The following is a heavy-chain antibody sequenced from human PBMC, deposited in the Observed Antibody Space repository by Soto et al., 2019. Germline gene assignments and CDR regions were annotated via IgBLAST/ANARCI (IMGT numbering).Heavy chain of an antibody. D-gene: IGHD4-4*01. CDR2: IGTGGTPI. CDR3: ARDPAIYSGKFDYGLDV. Sequence: GGSLRLSCAVSGFTFSNYEMNWVRQAPGKGLEWVSYIGTGGTPIYYADSVMGRFTISRDNAKNSLYLQMNSLRAEDTAVYYCARDPAIYSGKFDYGLDVWGQGTKVTVSS. CDR1: GFTFSNYE. V-gene: IGHV3-48*03. J-gene: IGHJ6*02.